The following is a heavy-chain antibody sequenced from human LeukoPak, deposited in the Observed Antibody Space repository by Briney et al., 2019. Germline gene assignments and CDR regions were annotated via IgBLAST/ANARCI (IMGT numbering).Heavy chain of an antibody. CDR2: INYSGTS. V-gene: IGHV4-34*01. J-gene: IGHJ4*02. CDR1: DGSFSGYY. D-gene: IGHD6-19*01. CDR3: ARVHTFIAVAGTDYFDY. Sequence: SETLSLTCGVYDGSFSGYYWSWIRQPPGKGLEWIGEINYSGTSTYNPSLMSRVTFSVDTSKNQFSLKLSSVTAADTAVYYCARVHTFIAVAGTDYFDYWGQGTLVTVSS.